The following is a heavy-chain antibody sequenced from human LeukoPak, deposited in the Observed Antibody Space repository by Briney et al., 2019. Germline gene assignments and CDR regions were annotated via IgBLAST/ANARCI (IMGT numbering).Heavy chain of an antibody. J-gene: IGHJ3*01. CDR1: GFSLSTSGMC. D-gene: IGHD4-17*01. V-gene: IGHV2-70*11. CDR2: IDWDDDK. Sequence: SGPALVKPTQTLTLTCTFSGFSLSTSGMCVSWIRQPPGKALEWLARIDWDDDKYYSPSLRTRLTISKDTSKNQVVLTMTNMDPVDTATYYCARIKIAGDYGRRAFDVWGQGTMVTVSS. CDR3: ARIKIAGDYGRRAFDV.